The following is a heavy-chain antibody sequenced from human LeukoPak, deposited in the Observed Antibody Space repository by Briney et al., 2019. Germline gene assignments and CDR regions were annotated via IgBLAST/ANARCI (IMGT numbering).Heavy chain of an antibody. J-gene: IGHJ6*02. CDR2: ISGSGGST. V-gene: IGHV3-23*01. D-gene: IGHD3-10*01. CDR1: GFTFSSYA. Sequence: GGSLRLSCAASGFTFSSYAMSWVRQAQGKGLEWVSAISGSGGSTYYADSVKGRFTISRDNSKNTLYLQMNSLRAEDTAVYYCAKLYGSGTVTTTGHYYYYYGMDVWGQGTTVTVSS. CDR3: AKLYGSGTVTTTGHYYYYYGMDV.